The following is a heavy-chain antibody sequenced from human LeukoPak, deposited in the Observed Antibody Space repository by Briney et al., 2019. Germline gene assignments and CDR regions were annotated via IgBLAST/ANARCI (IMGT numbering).Heavy chain of an antibody. V-gene: IGHV1-2*02. CDR2: INPNSGGT. D-gene: IGHD4-17*01. CDR3: ARDRIRMTTVTTADY. J-gene: IGHJ4*02. CDR1: VYTFTVYY. Sequence: ASVKVSCKASVYTFTVYYMHWVRHAPGQGLEWMGWINPNSGGTNYAKKFQGRVTMPRATSISTAYMELSRLRSDLTAVYYCARDRIRMTTVTTADYWGQGTLVTVSS.